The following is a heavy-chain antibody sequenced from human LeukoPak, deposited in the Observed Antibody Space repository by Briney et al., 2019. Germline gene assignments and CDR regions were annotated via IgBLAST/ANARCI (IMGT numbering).Heavy chain of an antibody. CDR3: ARASIGYCSSTSCYSGAVDI. Sequence: SQTLSLTCTVSGGSISSGGYYWSWIRQPPGKGLEWIGYIYHSGSTYYNPSLKSRVTISIDRSKNQFSLKLSSVTAADTAVYFCARASIGYCSSTSCYSGAVDIWGQGTMVTVSS. D-gene: IGHD2-2*02. V-gene: IGHV4-30-2*01. CDR2: IYHSGST. CDR1: GGSISSGGYY. J-gene: IGHJ3*02.